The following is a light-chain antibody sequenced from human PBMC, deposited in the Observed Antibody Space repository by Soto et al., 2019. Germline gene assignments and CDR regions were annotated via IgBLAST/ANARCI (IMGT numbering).Light chain of an antibody. CDR3: HQYYTFPRT. CDR1: QSISSSY. CDR2: GAS. Sequence: EIVMTQSPATLSLSPGERATLSCRASQSISSSYLSWYQQKPGQAPRLLIYGASTRATDIPARFSGSGSGTDFSLTISSLQPEDFAFYYCHQYYTFPRTFGGGTKVEIK. V-gene: IGKV3D-7*01. J-gene: IGKJ4*01.